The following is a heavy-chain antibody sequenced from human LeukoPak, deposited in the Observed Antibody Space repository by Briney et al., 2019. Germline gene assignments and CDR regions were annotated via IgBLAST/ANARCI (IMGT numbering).Heavy chain of an antibody. CDR1: GYTFTDYY. J-gene: IGHJ6*03. Sequence: GASVKVSCKASGYTFTDYYMHWVRQAPGQGLEWMGWINPDSGGTNYAQKFQGRVTITRNTSISTAYMELSSLRSEDTAVYYCARRGALTAPGYYYYYYMDVWGKGTTVTVSS. CDR2: INPDSGGT. V-gene: IGHV1-2*02. D-gene: IGHD2-21*02. CDR3: ARRGALTAPGYYYYYYMDV.